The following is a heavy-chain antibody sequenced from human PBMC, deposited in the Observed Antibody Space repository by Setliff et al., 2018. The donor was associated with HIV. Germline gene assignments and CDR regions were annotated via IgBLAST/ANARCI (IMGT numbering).Heavy chain of an antibody. Sequence: GGSLRLSCAASGFTFSNYSMNWVRQAPGKGLEWVSSISSTSSYIYYADSVKGRFTISRDNSKNTLYLQMNSLRAEDTAVYYCSGEFGSPPDLYYWGQGTLVTVSS. CDR2: ISSTSSYI. J-gene: IGHJ4*02. CDR1: GFTFSNYS. D-gene: IGHD2-21*01. CDR3: SGEFGSPPDLYY. V-gene: IGHV3-21*01.